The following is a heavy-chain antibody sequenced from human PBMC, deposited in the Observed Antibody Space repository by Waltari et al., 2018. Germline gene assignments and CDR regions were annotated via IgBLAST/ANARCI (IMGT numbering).Heavy chain of an antibody. Sequence: QVQLQESGPGLVKPSETLSLTCTVSGDSINTYYWRWIRQPPGMRLEWIGYISHTGITRYSPSLKSRVTISVDTSKNQFSLRLESVSAADTAVYYCARSFDFWSGYSLGYWGQGTLVTVAS. CDR1: GDSINTYY. D-gene: IGHD3-3*01. CDR3: ARSFDFWSGYSLGY. V-gene: IGHV4-59*01. J-gene: IGHJ4*02. CDR2: ISHTGIT.